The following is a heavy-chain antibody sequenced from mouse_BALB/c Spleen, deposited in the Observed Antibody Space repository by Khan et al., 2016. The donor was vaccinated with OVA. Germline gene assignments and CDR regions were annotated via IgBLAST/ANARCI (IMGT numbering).Heavy chain of an antibody. D-gene: IGHD2-2*01. CDR2: ISFSGST. CDR3: IRSVYYAYAYALDF. Sequence: EVQLQESGPGLVKPSQSLSLTCTVTGYSITSDFAWNGVRQFPGNKLEWMGYISFSGSTSYDPSLNSRLSSTRDTPKNQFFLKMSSETTEDTATSCCIRSVYYAYAYALDFLGQATSVTVSS. CDR1: GYSITSDFA. V-gene: IGHV3-2*02. J-gene: IGHJ4*01.